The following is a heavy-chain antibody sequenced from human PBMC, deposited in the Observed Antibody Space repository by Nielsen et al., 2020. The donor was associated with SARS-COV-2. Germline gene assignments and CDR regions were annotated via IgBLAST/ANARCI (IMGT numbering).Heavy chain of an antibody. D-gene: IGHD4-23*01. CDR3: SSPTVAY. CDR2: IRSYANEYAT. J-gene: IGHJ4*02. Sequence: GESLKISCVASGFTFSSSAMHWVRQASGKGLEWLGRIRSYANEYATAYAASVKGRFTISRDDSKNTAYLQMNSLKTEDTAVYYCSSPTVAYWGQGTLVTVSS. CDR1: GFTFSSSA. V-gene: IGHV3-73*01.